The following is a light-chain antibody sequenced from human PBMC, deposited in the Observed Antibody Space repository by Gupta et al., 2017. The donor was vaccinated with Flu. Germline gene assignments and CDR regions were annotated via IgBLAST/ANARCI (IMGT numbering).Light chain of an antibody. J-gene: IGKJ2*01. CDR2: GAS. V-gene: IGKV1-39*01. CDR3: QQSYTTPYT. CDR1: QTISNC. Sequence: DIRMTQSPSSLSASIGDSVTITCRASQTISNCVNWYHQSPGKAPKVLIYGASNLEGGVPSRFRGSGSGTEFTLTINSLQADDSAMYYCQQSYTTPYTFGQGTKVEI.